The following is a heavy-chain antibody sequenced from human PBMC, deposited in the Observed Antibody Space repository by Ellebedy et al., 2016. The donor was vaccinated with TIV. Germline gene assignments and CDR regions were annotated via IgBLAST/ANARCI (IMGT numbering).Heavy chain of an antibody. CDR3: ARAIYGASYL. V-gene: IGHV3-53*01. J-gene: IGHJ2*01. Sequence: GESLKISCAVSGFTVSSKYMIWVRQAPGKGLEWLSVIYTVGDTYYADSVKGRFTVIRDNSENTLFLQMNSLGAEDTAVYYCARAIYGASYLWGRGTLVTVSS. CDR1: GFTVSSKY. D-gene: IGHD4-17*01. CDR2: IYTVGDT.